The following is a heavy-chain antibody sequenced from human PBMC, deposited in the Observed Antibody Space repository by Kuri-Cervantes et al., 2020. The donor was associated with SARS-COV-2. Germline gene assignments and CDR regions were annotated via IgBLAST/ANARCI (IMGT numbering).Heavy chain of an antibody. D-gene: IGHD2-2*01. J-gene: IGHJ4*02. V-gene: IGHV3-23*01. Sequence: GESLKISCAASGFTFSSYAMSWVRQAPGKGLEWVSAISGSGGSTYYADSVKGRFTISRDNSKTSLYLQMNSLRAEDTAVYYCATYCSSTSCYPRWGQGTLVTVSS. CDR3: ATYCSSTSCYPR. CDR2: ISGSGGST. CDR1: GFTFSSYA.